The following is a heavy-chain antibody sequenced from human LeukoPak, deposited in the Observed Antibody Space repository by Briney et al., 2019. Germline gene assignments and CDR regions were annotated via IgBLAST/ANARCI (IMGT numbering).Heavy chain of an antibody. CDR1: GFTISSYG. CDR3: AKDSPVCTY. V-gene: IGHV3-23*01. CDR2: ISGGADST. Sequence: PGGSLRLSCTASGFTISSYGMSWVRQTPGEGLEWVSAISGGADSTYYADSVKGRFTISRDTSKNTLYLQMDSLKAEDTAIYYCAKDSPVCTYWGQGTLVTVSS. D-gene: IGHD2-8*01. J-gene: IGHJ4*02.